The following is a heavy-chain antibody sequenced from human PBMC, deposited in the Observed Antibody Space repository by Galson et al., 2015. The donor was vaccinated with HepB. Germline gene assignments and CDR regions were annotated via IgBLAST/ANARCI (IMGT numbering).Heavy chain of an antibody. V-gene: IGHV3-64D*06. CDR1: GFTFSSYA. CDR3: VKEQLLWPYSSGWYDLDY. J-gene: IGHJ4*02. D-gene: IGHD6-19*01. Sequence: SLRLSCAASGFTFSSYAMHWVRQAPGKGLEYVSAISSNGGSTYYADSVKGRFTISRDNSKNTLYLQMSSLRAEDTAVYYCVKEQLLWPYSSGWYDLDYWGQGTLVTVSS. CDR2: ISSNGGST.